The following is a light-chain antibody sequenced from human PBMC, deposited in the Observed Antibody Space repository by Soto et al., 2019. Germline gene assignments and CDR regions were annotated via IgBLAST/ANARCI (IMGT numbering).Light chain of an antibody. Sequence: QPVLTQSPSASASLGASVTLTCTLRSGYSNYKVDWYQQRPGKGPQFVMGVGTGGIVASKGDGIPDRFSVLGSGLTRNLAIKHIQKEDECYYHCGADHGSGSTWGFGGGTKRTVL. CDR3: GADHGSGSTWG. CDR1: SGYSNYK. J-gene: IGLJ3*02. V-gene: IGLV9-49*01. CDR2: VGTGGIVA.